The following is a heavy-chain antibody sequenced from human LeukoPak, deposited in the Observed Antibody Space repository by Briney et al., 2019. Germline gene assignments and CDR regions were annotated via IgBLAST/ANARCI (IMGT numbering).Heavy chain of an antibody. CDR2: TSAYNGNT. Sequence: ASQKVSCKASGYTFTDYGITWVRQAPGQGLEWMGWTSAYNGNTDYAQKFQGRVTMTTDTSTSTAYMELRSLRSDDTAVYYCAADFNLLRGVLNTHYYFDYWGQGTLVTVSS. D-gene: IGHD3-10*01. CDR1: GYTFTDYG. J-gene: IGHJ4*02. V-gene: IGHV1-18*01. CDR3: AADFNLLRGVLNTHYYFDY.